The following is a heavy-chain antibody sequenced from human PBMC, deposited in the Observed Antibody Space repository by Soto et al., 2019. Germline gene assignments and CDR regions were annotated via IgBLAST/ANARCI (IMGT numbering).Heavy chain of an antibody. J-gene: IGHJ6*02. D-gene: IGHD6-13*01. CDR3: ARDRIAAAGIWYYYYGMDV. CDR1: GGSVSSGSYY. Sequence: QVQLQESGPGLVKPSETLSLTCTVSGGSVSSGSYYWSWIRQPPGKGLEWIWCLYYSGRNNYNPPLKSRVTISVDTSKNPCSLKLSSVTAADTAVSYCARDRIAAAGIWYYYYGMDVWGQGTTVTVSS. V-gene: IGHV4-61*01. CDR2: LYYSGRN.